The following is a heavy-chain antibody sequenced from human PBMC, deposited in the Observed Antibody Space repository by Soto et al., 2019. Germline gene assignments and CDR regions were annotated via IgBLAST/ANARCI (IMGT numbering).Heavy chain of an antibody. D-gene: IGHD3-3*01. CDR3: ARETTIFGVVTDFDY. CDR2: IKQDGSEK. J-gene: IGHJ4*02. CDR1: GFTFSSYW. Sequence: GGSLRLSCAASGFTFSSYWMSWVRQAPGKGLEWVANIKQDGSEKYYVDSVKGRFTISRDNAKNSLYLQMNSLRAEDTAVYYCARETTIFGVVTDFDYWGQGTLVTVSS. V-gene: IGHV3-7*01.